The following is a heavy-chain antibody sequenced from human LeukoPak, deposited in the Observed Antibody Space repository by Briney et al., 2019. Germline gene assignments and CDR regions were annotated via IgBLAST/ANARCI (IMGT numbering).Heavy chain of an antibody. V-gene: IGHV1-69-2*01. J-gene: IGHJ4*02. D-gene: IGHD3-22*01. CDR2: VDPEDGET. CDR3: ATGRYYYDSSGYYQFDY. Sequence: AASVKISCKVSGYTFTDYYMHWVQRAPGKGLEWMGLVDPEDGETIYAEKFQGRVTITADTSTDTAYMELSSLRSEDTAVYYCATGRYYYDSSGYYQFDYWGQGTLVTVSS. CDR1: GYTFTDYY.